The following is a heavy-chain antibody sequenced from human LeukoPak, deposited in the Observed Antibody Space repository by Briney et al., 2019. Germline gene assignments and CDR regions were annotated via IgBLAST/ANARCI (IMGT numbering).Heavy chain of an antibody. CDR1: GYTFTCYY. CDR3: ARPHRRDTVTTRFRDAFDI. Sequence: GASVKVSCKASGYTFTCYYMHWVRQAPGQGLEWMGWINPNSGGTNYAQKFQGRVTMTRDTSISTAYMELSRLRSDDTAVYYCARPHRRDTVTTRFRDAFDIWGQGTMVTVSS. CDR2: INPNSGGT. D-gene: IGHD4-17*01. J-gene: IGHJ3*02. V-gene: IGHV1-2*02.